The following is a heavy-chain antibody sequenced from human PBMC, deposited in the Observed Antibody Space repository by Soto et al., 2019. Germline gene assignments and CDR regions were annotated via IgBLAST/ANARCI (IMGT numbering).Heavy chain of an antibody. D-gene: IGHD2-21*02. CDR2: IVVGSGNT. CDR3: ARSIVVVTALDY. Sequence: SVKVSCKASGFTFTNSAVQWVRQARGQRLEWIGWIVVGSGNTNYAQKFQERVTITRDMSTSTAYMELSSLRSEDTAVYYCARSIVVVTALDYWGQGTLVTISS. V-gene: IGHV1-58*01. J-gene: IGHJ4*02. CDR1: GFTFTNSA.